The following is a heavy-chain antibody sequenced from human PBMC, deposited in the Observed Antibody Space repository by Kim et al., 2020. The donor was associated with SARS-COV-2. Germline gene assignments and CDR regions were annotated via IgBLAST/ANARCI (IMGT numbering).Heavy chain of an antibody. V-gene: IGHV3-74*01. Sequence: ADSVEGRFTISRDNAKNPLYRKMNSLRAEDTAVYYCARQSGDYKNYLDYWGQGTLVTVSS. D-gene: IGHD4-17*01. CDR3: ARQSGDYKNYLDY. J-gene: IGHJ4*02.